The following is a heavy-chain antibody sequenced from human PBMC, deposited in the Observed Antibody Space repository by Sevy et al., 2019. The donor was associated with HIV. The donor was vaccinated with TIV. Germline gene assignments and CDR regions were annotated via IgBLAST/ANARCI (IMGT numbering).Heavy chain of an antibody. CDR1: GFTVSSNY. V-gene: IGHV3-53*01. Sequence: GGSLRLSCAASGFTVSSNYMSWVRQAPGKGLEWVSVIYSGGSTYYADSVKGRFTISRDNSKNTLYLQMNSLRAADTAVYYCARETVRGYSGYGAAFDIWGQGTMVTVSS. CDR3: ARETVRGYSGYGAAFDI. J-gene: IGHJ3*02. D-gene: IGHD5-12*01. CDR2: IYSGGST.